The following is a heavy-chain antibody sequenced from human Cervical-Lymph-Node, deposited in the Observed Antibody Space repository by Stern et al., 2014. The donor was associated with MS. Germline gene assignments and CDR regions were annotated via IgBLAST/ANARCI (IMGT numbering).Heavy chain of an antibody. CDR3: ARDPYGDHGPFDY. V-gene: IGHV3-33*01. CDR2: IWYDGSNK. Sequence: VQLVESGGGVVQPGGSLRLSCAASGFTFSYYGMHWVRQAPGKGLEWVAVIWYDGSNKYYADSVKGRFTISRDNSQNTLYLQMNSLRDDDTSVYYCARDPYGDHGPFDYWGQGTLVTVSS. D-gene: IGHD4-17*01. J-gene: IGHJ4*02. CDR1: GFTFSYYG.